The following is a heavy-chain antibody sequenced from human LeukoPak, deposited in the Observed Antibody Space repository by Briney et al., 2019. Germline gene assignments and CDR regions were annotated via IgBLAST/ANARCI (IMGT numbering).Heavy chain of an antibody. J-gene: IGHJ3*02. D-gene: IGHD1-26*01. CDR2: ISTSGGST. CDR1: GFTFDSSV. CDR3: AKDLSYSGSYSTFDI. V-gene: IGHV3-23*01. Sequence: GGSLRLSCAASGFTFDSSVMNWVRQAPGKGLEWVSAISTSGGSTYYADSVKGRFTISRDNSKNTLYLQMNSLRAEDTAVYYCAKDLSYSGSYSTFDIWGQGTMVTVSS.